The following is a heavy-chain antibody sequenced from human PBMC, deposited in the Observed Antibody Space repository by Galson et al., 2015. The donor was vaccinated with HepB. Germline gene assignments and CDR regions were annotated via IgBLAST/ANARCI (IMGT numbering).Heavy chain of an antibody. V-gene: IGHV3-30-3*01. D-gene: IGHD6-19*01. CDR3: ARGGIAVAGTGCDY. Sequence: SLRLSCAASGFTFSTYAMHWVRQAPGKGLEWVAVISYDGGNKYYADSVKGRFSISRDNSKNTLYLQMNSLRAEDTAVYYCARGGIAVAGTGCDYWGQGTLVTVSS. CDR1: GFTFSTYA. J-gene: IGHJ4*02. CDR2: ISYDGGNK.